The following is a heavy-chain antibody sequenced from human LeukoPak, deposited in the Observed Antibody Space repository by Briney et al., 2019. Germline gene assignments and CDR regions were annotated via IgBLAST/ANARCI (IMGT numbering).Heavy chain of an antibody. J-gene: IGHJ3*02. CDR1: GVSISSSNSY. Sequence: SETLSLTCTVSGVSISSSNSYWGWIRQPPGKGLEWIGSIYYSGSTYYNPSLKSRVTISVDTSKNQFSLKLSSVTAADTAVYYCARVDGPVTGNALHIWGQGTVVTVSS. V-gene: IGHV4-39*07. CDR2: IYYSGST. D-gene: IGHD6-19*01. CDR3: ARVDGPVTGNALHI.